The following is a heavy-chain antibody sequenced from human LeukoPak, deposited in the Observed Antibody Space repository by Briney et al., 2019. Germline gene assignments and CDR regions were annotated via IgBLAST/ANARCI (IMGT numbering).Heavy chain of an antibody. CDR3: AKDDSASYLRGYYYMDV. V-gene: IGHV3-43*02. Sequence: GGSLRLSXAASGFTFDDYAMHWVRQAPGKGLEWVSLISGDGGSTYYADSVKGRFTISRDNSKNSLYLQMNSLRTEDTALYYCAKDDSASYLRGYYYMDVWGKGTTVTVSS. CDR1: GFTFDDYA. J-gene: IGHJ6*03. D-gene: IGHD1-26*01. CDR2: ISGDGGST.